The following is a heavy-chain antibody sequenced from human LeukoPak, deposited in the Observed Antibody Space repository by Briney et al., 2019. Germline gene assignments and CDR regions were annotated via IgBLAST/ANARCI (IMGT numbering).Heavy chain of an antibody. CDR2: IYYSGST. CDR1: GGSISSYY. V-gene: IGHV4-59*01. D-gene: IGHD6-13*01. J-gene: IGHJ4*02. Sequence: SETLSLTCTVSGGSISSYYWSWIRQPPGKGLEWIGYIYYSGSTNYNPSLKSRVTISVDTSKNQFSLKLSSVTAADTAVYYCASGIAAAGTTGELDYWGQGTLVTVSS. CDR3: ASGIAAAGTTGELDY.